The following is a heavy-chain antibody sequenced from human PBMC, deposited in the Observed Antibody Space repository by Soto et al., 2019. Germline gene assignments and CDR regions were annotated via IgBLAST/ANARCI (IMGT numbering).Heavy chain of an antibody. D-gene: IGHD3-22*01. CDR2: INHSGST. CDR3: ARWDYYDSSGYLRFAP. J-gene: IGHJ5*02. V-gene: IGHV4-34*01. CDR1: GGSFSGYC. Sequence: SETLSLTCAVYGGSFSGYCWSWIRQPPGKRLEWIGEINHSGSTNYNPSLKSRVTISVDTSKNQFSLKLSSVTAADTAVYYCARWDYYDSSGYLRFAPWGQGTLVIVSS.